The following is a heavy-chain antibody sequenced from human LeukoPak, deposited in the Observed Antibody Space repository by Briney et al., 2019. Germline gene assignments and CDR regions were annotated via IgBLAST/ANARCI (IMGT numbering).Heavy chain of an antibody. CDR1: GFTFSSYS. D-gene: IGHD6-19*01. Sequence: AGGSLRLSCAASGFTFSSYSMNWVRQAPGKGLEWVSSISSSSSYIYYADSVKGRFTISRDNAKNSLYLQMNSLRAEDTAVYYCARVWEWAGTDYFDYWGQGTLVTVSS. CDR2: ISSSSSYI. V-gene: IGHV3-21*01. CDR3: ARVWEWAGTDYFDY. J-gene: IGHJ4*02.